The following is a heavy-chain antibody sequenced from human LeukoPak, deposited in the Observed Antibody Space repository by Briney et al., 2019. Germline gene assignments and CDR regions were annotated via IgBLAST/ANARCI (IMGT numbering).Heavy chain of an antibody. V-gene: IGHV3-20*04. CDR3: ARDYDSSGYPFDY. CDR2: IYWYGGGT. D-gene: IGHD3-22*01. J-gene: IGHJ4*02. CDR1: GFTFDDYG. Sequence: GGSLRLSCAASGFTFDDYGMSWVRLPPGPGQELVSGIYWYGGGTRYADSVKGRFTISRDNAKNALYLQMNSLRAEDTALYYCARDYDSSGYPFDYWGQGTLVTVSS.